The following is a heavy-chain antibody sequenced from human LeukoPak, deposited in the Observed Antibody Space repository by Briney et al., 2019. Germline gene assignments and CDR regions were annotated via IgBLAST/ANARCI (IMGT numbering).Heavy chain of an antibody. J-gene: IGHJ5*02. D-gene: IGHD6-13*01. CDR1: GGSISSYY. V-gene: IGHV4-59*01. CDR3: ARGVYIAAAQYAS. Sequence: SETLSLTCTVSGGSISSYYWSWIRQPPGKGLEGIGYIYYSGTTNYNPSLKSRVTISVATSKNQFSLKLSSVTAADTAVYYCARGVYIAAAQYASWGQGTLVTVSS. CDR2: IYYSGTT.